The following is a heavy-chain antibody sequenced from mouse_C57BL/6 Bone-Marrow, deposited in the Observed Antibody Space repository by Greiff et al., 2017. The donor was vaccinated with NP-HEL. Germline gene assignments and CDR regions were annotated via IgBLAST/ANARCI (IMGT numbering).Heavy chain of an antibody. J-gene: IGHJ3*01. CDR1: GFTFSDYY. Sequence: EVMLVESGGGLVQPGGSLKLSCAASGFTFSDYYMYWVRQTPEKRLEWVAYISNGGGSTYYPDTVKGRFTISRDNAKNTLYLQMSRLKSEDTAMYYCARLLYYDYDFAYWGQGTLVTVSA. V-gene: IGHV5-12*01. D-gene: IGHD2-4*01. CDR2: ISNGGGST. CDR3: ARLLYYDYDFAY.